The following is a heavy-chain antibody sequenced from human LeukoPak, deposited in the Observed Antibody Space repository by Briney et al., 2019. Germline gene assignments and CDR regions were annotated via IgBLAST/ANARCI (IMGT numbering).Heavy chain of an antibody. D-gene: IGHD2-15*01. Sequence: GGSLRLSCAASGFTFSDYYMSWIRQAPGKGLEWVSYISSSGSTIYYADSVKGRFTISRDNAKNSLYLQMNSLRAEDTAIYYCAKNGDRGAYCSGGSCYPYYYYYMDVWGKGTTVTISS. V-gene: IGHV3-11*01. CDR3: AKNGDRGAYCSGGSCYPYYYYYMDV. CDR2: ISSSGSTI. CDR1: GFTFSDYY. J-gene: IGHJ6*03.